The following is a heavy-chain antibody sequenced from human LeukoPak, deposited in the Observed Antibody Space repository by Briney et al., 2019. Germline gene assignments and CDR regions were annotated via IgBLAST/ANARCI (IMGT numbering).Heavy chain of an antibody. CDR1: GYTFTGYY. CDR2: INPNSGGT. CDR3: ARDSEGLGDSYYYMDV. V-gene: IGHV1-2*02. J-gene: IGHJ6*03. D-gene: IGHD1-14*01. Sequence: ASVKVSCKASGYTFTGYYMHWVRQAPGQGLEWMGWINPNSGGTKYAQKFQGRVTMTRDTSISTAYMELSRLRADDTAVHYCARDSEGLGDSYYYMDVWGKGTTVTVSS.